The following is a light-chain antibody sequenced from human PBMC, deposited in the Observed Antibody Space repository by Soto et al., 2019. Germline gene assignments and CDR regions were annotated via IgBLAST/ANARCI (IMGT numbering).Light chain of an antibody. Sequence: DIQMTQSPSSLSASVGDRVTITCRASQSISSYLNWYQQKPGKAPKLLIYAASSLQSGVPSRYSGSGSGTDFTLTISSLQPEEFATYYCQQSYSTPYTCGQGIMLEIK. CDR1: QSISSY. CDR3: QQSYSTPYT. J-gene: IGKJ2*01. V-gene: IGKV1-39*01. CDR2: AAS.